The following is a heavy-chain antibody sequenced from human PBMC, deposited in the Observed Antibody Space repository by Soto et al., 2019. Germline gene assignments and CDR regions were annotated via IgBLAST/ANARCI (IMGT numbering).Heavy chain of an antibody. J-gene: IGHJ6*02. V-gene: IGHV3-30-3*01. D-gene: IGHD6-19*01. Sequence: QVQLVESGGGVVQPGRSLRLSCAASGFTFSSYAMHWVRQAPGKGLEWVAVISYDGSNKYYADSVKGRFTISRDNSKNTLYLQMNSLRAEDTAVYYCAKDQFSSGWYNDYYYGLDVWGQGTTVTVSS. CDR3: AKDQFSSGWYNDYYYGLDV. CDR1: GFTFSSYA. CDR2: ISYDGSNK.